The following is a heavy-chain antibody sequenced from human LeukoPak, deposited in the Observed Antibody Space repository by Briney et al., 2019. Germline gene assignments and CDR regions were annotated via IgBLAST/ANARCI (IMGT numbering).Heavy chain of an antibody. CDR1: GFTFSTYE. CDR2: ITGSGSTK. V-gene: IGHV3-48*03. D-gene: IGHD3-22*01. Sequence: PGGSLRLSCAASGFTFSTYEMNWVRQAPGKGLEWLSYITGSGSTKYYADSVRGRFTISRDNSKNPLYLQINSLRAEDTAVYYCARLLDISDHWGQGTLVTVSS. J-gene: IGHJ4*02. CDR3: ARLLDISDH.